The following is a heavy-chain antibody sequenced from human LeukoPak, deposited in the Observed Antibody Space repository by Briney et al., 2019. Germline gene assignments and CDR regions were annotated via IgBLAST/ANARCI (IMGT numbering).Heavy chain of an antibody. V-gene: IGHV4-59*08. Sequence: PSETLSLTCTVSGGSISSYYWSWIRQPPGKGLEWIGYIYYSGSTNYSPSLKSRVTISVDTSKNQFSLKLSSVTAADTAVYYCARHRDILTGYRWFDPWGQGTLVTVSS. J-gene: IGHJ5*02. CDR3: ARHRDILTGYRWFDP. CDR2: IYYSGST. D-gene: IGHD3-9*01. CDR1: GGSISSYY.